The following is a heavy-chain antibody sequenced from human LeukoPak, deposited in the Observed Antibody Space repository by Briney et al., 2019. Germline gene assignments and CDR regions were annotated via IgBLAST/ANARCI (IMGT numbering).Heavy chain of an antibody. CDR2: ITNSGGST. J-gene: IGHJ6*03. Sequence: GSLRLSCAAGFTFSRYAISWVRQAPGKGLEWISTITNSGGSTYYADSVKGRFTVSRDNSKNTLYLQMNSLRAEDTAVYYCAKADGNPNYMDVWGKGTTVTVSS. CDR3: AKADGNPNYMDV. V-gene: IGHV3-23*01. CDR1: GFTFSRYA. D-gene: IGHD4-23*01.